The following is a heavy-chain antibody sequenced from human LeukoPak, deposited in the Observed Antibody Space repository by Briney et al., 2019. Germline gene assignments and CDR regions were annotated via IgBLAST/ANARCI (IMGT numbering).Heavy chain of an antibody. J-gene: IGHJ6*02. CDR1: GGSMSSYY. CDR2: IYYSGST. D-gene: IGHD3-9*01. CDR3: ARVDILTGPFSMDV. Sequence: PSETLSLTCTVSGGSMSSYYWSWIRQPPGKGLEWIGYIYYSGSTYYNPSLKSRVTISVDTSKNQFSLKLSSVTAADTAVYYCARVDILTGPFSMDVWGQGTTVTVSS. V-gene: IGHV4-59*08.